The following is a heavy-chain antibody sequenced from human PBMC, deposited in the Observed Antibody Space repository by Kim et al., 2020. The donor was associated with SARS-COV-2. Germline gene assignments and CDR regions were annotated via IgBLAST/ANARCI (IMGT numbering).Heavy chain of an antibody. CDR1: GFTFSSYW. CDR3: ARARSPYGGNSGGLACDY. J-gene: IGHJ4*02. V-gene: IGHV3-74*01. D-gene: IGHD2-21*02. CDR2: INSDGSST. Sequence: GGSLRLSCAASGFTFSSYWMHWVRQAPGKGLVWVSRINSDGSSTSYADSVKGRFTISRDNAKNTLYLQMNSLRAEDTAVYYCARARSPYGGNSGGLACDYWGQGTLVTVSS.